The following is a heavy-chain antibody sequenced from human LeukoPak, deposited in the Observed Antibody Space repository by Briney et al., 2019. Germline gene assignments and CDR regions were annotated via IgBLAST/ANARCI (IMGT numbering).Heavy chain of an antibody. D-gene: IGHD3-10*01. J-gene: IGHJ4*02. CDR2: IQPNGNDK. CDR1: GFTFSNYG. Sequence: GGSLRLSCAASGFTFSNYGMHWVRQAQGKGLEWVALIQPNGNDKYYAASVKGRFTVSRDSSKNTLFLQLSSLRAEDTAVYYCAKRDGETEVDYWGQGTLVTVPS. V-gene: IGHV3-30*02. CDR3: AKRDGETEVDY.